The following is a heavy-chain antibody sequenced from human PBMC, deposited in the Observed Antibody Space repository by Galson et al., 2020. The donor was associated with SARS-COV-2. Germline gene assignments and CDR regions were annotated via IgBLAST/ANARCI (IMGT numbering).Heavy chain of an antibody. V-gene: IGHV4-4*02. J-gene: IGHJ4*02. CDR3: ARDSSHLYSGSYYYLEY. D-gene: IGHD1-26*01. CDR2: IYHTGST. CDR1: GGSISGPNW. Sequence: SETLSLTCAVSGGSISGPNWWSWVRQSPGKGLEWIGEIYHTGSTNYNPSLKSRVTISLDKSKNQFSLKVTSVTAADTALYYCARDSSHLYSGSYYYLEYWGQGTLVTVSS.